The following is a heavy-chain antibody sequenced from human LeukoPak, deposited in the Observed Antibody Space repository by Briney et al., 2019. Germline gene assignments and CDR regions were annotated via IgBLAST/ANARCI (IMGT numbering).Heavy chain of an antibody. CDR3: ARERDGYNRRYDY. Sequence: GGSLRLSCAASGFTFSDYSMTWIRQAPGKGLEWVLYIGSSGTTIYYADSVKGRFTISRDNAKNSLYLQMNSLRAEDTAVYYCARERDGYNRRYDYWGQGTLVTVSS. V-gene: IGHV3-11*01. D-gene: IGHD5-24*01. CDR1: GFTFSDYS. J-gene: IGHJ4*02. CDR2: IGSSGTTI.